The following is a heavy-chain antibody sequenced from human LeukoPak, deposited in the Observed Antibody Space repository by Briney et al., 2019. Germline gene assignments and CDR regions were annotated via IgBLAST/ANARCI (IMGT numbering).Heavy chain of an antibody. D-gene: IGHD3-22*01. J-gene: IGHJ4*02. V-gene: IGHV4-59*08. Sequence: PSETLSLTCTVSGGSISSYYWSWIRQPPGKGLEWIEYIYCSGSTNYNPSLKSRVTISVDTSKNQFSLKLSSVTAADTAVYYCARQQSKHSGYFYFWGQGTLVTVSS. CDR1: GGSISSYY. CDR3: ARQQSKHSGYFYF. CDR2: IYCSGST.